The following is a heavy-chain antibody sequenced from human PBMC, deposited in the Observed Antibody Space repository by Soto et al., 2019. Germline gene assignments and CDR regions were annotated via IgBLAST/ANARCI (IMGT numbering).Heavy chain of an antibody. Sequence: GGSLRLSCAASGFTFSSYGMHWVRQAPGKGLEWVANIKQDGSEKYYVDSVKGRFTISRDNAKNSLYLQMNSLRAEDTAVYYCAREGDYYFDYWGQGTLVTVSS. CDR1: GFTFSSYG. D-gene: IGHD2-21*02. CDR3: AREGDYYFDY. CDR2: IKQDGSEK. V-gene: IGHV3-7*01. J-gene: IGHJ4*02.